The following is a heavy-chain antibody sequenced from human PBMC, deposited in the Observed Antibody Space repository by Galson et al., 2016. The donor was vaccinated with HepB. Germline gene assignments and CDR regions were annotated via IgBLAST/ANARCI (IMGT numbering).Heavy chain of an antibody. CDR2: IHYSGAT. Sequence: TLSLTCGVSSGSISTYYWHWIRQAPGKGLEWIGFIHYSGATYYNPSLMSRVTMSVDTSKNQFSLRLASVTTADTAVHYCAREYSAFEYWGPGIMVTVSS. V-gene: IGHV4-59*01. D-gene: IGHD5-12*01. J-gene: IGHJ4*02. CDR1: SGSISTYY. CDR3: AREYSAFEY.